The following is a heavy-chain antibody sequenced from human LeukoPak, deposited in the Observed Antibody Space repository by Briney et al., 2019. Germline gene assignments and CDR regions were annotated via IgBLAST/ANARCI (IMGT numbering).Heavy chain of an antibody. D-gene: IGHD2-2*01. V-gene: IGHV3-21*06. CDR1: GFSFSSYT. CDR3: ARPTYCSNTRCYPFDY. Sequence: PGGSLRLSCAASGFSFSSYTMNWVRQAPGTGLEWVSSISSSGGHIYYGDSVKGRFTVSRDNAKNSLYLQMNSLRVEDTAVYYCARPTYCSNTRCYPFDYWGQGTLVTVSS. J-gene: IGHJ4*02. CDR2: ISSSGGHI.